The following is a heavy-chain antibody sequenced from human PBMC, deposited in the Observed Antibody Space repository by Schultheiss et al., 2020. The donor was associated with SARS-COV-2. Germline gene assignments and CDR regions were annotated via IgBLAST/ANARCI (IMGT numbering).Heavy chain of an antibody. D-gene: IGHD2-2*02. CDR2: IYYSGST. J-gene: IGHJ6*02. CDR1: GGSISSYY. CDR3: ARDVPRYCSSTSCYTGRVYGMDV. V-gene: IGHV4-59*01. Sequence: SETLSLTCTVSGGSISSYYWSWIRQPPGKGLEWIGYIYYSGSTNYNPSLKSRVTISVDTSKNQFSLKLSSVTAADTAVYYCARDVPRYCSSTSCYTGRVYGMDVWGQGTTVTVSS.